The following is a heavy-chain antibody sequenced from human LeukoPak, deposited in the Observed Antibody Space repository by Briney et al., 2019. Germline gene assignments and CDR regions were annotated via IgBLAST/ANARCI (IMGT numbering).Heavy chain of an antibody. CDR2: IYYSGST. D-gene: IGHD3-3*01. CDR1: GGSISSGGYY. V-gene: IGHV4-31*03. J-gene: IGHJ2*01. CDR3: ARLQGDSSLSGYYYWYFDL. Sequence: PSETLSLTCTVSGGSISSGGYYWSWIRQHPGKGLEWIGYIYYSGSTNYNPSLKSRVTISVDTSKNQFSLKLSSVTAADTAVYYCARLQGDSSLSGYYYWYFDLWGRGTLVTVSS.